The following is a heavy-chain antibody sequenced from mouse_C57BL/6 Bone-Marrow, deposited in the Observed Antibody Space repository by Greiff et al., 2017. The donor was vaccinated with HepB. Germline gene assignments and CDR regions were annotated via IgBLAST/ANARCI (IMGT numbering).Heavy chain of an antibody. D-gene: IGHD1-1*01. Sequence: EVKLVESGGGLVQPGGSMKLSCVASGFTFSNYWMNWVRQSPEKGLEWVAQIRLKSDNYATHYAESVKGRFTISRDDSKSSVYLQMNNLRAEDTGIYYCTGRFVLRYYYAMDYWGQGTSVTVSS. CDR1: GFTFSNYW. CDR3: TGRFVLRYYYAMDY. J-gene: IGHJ4*01. V-gene: IGHV6-3*01. CDR2: IRLKSDNYAT.